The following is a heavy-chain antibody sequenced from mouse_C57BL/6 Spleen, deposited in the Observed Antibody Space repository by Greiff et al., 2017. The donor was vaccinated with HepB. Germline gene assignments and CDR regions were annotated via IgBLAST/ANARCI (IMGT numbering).Heavy chain of an antibody. V-gene: IGHV5-9-1*02. CDR3: TRALQPYYFDY. Sequence: EVMLVESGEGLVKPGGSLKLSCAASGFTFSSYAMSWVRQTPEKRLEWVAYISSGGDYIYYADTVKGRFTISRDNARNTLYLQMSSLKSEDTAMYYCTRALQPYYFDYWGQGTTLTVSS. CDR1: GFTFSSYA. J-gene: IGHJ2*01. CDR2: ISSGGDYI. D-gene: IGHD6-1*01.